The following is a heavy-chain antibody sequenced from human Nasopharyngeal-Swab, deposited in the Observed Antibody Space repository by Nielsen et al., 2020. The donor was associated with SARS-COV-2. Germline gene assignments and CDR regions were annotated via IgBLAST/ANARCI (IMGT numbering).Heavy chain of an antibody. J-gene: IGHJ5*02. D-gene: IGHD2-15*01. CDR1: GGSVSSGSYY. CDR2: IYYSGST. V-gene: IGHV4-61*01. Sequence: SETLSLTCTVSGGSVSSGSYYWSWIRQPPGKGLEWIGHIYYSGSTNYNPSLKSRVTISVDTSKNQFSLKLSSVTAADTAVYYCASELLQYNWFDPWGQGTLVTVSS. CDR3: ASELLQYNWFDP.